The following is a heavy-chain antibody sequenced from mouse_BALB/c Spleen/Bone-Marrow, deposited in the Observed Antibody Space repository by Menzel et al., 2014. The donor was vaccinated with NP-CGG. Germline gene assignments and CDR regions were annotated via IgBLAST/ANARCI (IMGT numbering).Heavy chain of an antibody. D-gene: IGHD2-2*01. CDR3: ARHPSLWLRRGFAY. Sequence: EVKLEESGGGLVQPGGSLKLSCEASGFDFSRYWVTWVRQAPGKGLEWIGEITPDSSTINYTPSLKGKFIISRDNAKNTLSLQMSKVRSEDTALYYCARHPSLWLRRGFAYWGQGTLVTVSA. CDR1: GFDFSRYW. V-gene: IGHV4-1*02. J-gene: IGHJ3*01. CDR2: ITPDSSTI.